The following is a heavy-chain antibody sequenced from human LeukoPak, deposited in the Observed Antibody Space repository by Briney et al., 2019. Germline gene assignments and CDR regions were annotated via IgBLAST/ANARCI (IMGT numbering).Heavy chain of an antibody. Sequence: SETLSLICTVSGYSISSDDYWGWIRQPPGKGLEGIGTIYHSGSTYYNPALKSRVTISVDTSKNQFSLKLSSVTAAATAVYYCARDGSNYEWGAFDIWGQGTMVTVSS. CDR1: GYSISSDDY. D-gene: IGHD4-11*01. V-gene: IGHV4-38-2*02. CDR3: ARDGSNYEWGAFDI. CDR2: IYHSGST. J-gene: IGHJ3*02.